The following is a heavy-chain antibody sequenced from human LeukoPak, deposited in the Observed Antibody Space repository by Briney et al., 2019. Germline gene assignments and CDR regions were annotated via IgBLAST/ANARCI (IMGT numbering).Heavy chain of an antibody. CDR3: AIHRIQPPVLMDV. CDR1: GGSTASSSHY. J-gene: IGHJ6*02. Sequence: SETLSLTCTVSGGSTASSSHYWGWLRQSPGKGLEWIAIMYYTGSTYYNPPLKSRVSISVDTSRNQFSLKLTSVTAADTAVYHCAIHRIQPPVLMDVWGQGTTVTVSS. CDR2: MYYTGST. V-gene: IGHV4-39*01. D-gene: IGHD5-18*01.